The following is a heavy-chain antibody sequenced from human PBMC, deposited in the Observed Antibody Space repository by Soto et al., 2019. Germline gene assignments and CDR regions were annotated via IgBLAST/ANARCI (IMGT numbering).Heavy chain of an antibody. D-gene: IGHD6-13*01. Sequence: GGSLRLSCAASGFTFSSYAMHWVRQAPGKGLEWAAVISYDGSNKYYADSVKGRFTISRDNSKNTLYLQMNSLRAEDTAVYYCARDVHIAAAGTSTFDYWGQGTLVTVYS. J-gene: IGHJ4*02. V-gene: IGHV3-30-3*01. CDR3: ARDVHIAAAGTSTFDY. CDR2: ISYDGSNK. CDR1: GFTFSSYA.